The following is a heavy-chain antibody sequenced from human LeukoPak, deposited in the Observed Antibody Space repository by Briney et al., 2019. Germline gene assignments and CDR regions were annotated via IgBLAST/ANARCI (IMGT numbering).Heavy chain of an antibody. V-gene: IGHV3-23*01. CDR3: AKDLAIRGVRGVPT. CDR1: GFTLSKHP. CDR2: ISGSGSGST. D-gene: IGHD3-10*01. Sequence: GGSLRLSCAASGFTLSKHPMYWVRQAPGKGLEWVSAISGSGSGSTYYADSVKGRFTISRDNSKNTLYLQMNSLRAEDTAVYYCAKDLAIRGVRGVPTWGQGTLVTVSS. J-gene: IGHJ5*02.